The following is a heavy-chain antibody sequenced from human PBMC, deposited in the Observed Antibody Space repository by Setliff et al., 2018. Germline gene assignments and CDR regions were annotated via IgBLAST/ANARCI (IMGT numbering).Heavy chain of an antibody. J-gene: IGHJ2*01. V-gene: IGHV4-39*07. D-gene: IGHD5-12*01. CDR3: ARNPASFQYSFGH. Sequence: KPSETLSLTCTVSGDSINNVDLYWGWVRQPPGKGPEWLGTIYYDGTTHYSPSLESRVTISVDTTKNQFSLRLTSVTAADTAVYYCARNPASFQYSFGHWGRGTLVTVSS. CDR2: IYYDGTT. CDR1: GDSINNVDLY.